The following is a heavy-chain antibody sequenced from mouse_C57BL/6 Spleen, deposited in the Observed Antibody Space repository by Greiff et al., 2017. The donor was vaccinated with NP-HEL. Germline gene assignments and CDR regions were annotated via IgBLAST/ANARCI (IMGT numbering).Heavy chain of an antibody. CDR3: AREVYYYGSSYEAMDY. CDR1: GFSLTSYA. Sequence: QVQLQQSGPGLVAPSQSLSITCTVSGFSLTSYAISWVRQPPGKGLEWLGVIWTGGGTNYNSALNSRLSISKDNSKSQVFLKMNRLQTYDTARYYCAREVYYYGSSYEAMDYWGQGTSVTVSS. J-gene: IGHJ4*01. D-gene: IGHD1-1*01. CDR2: IWTGGGT. V-gene: IGHV2-9-1*01.